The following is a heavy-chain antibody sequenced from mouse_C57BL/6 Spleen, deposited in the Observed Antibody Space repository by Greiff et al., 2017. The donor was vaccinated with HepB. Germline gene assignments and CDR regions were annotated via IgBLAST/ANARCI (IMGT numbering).Heavy chain of an antibody. CDR1: GFTFSSYA. CDR2: ISSGGDYI. J-gene: IGHJ2*01. V-gene: IGHV5-9-1*02. Sequence: EVHLVESGEGLVKPGGSLKLSCAASGFTFSSYAMSWVRQTPEKRLEWVAYISSGGDYIYYADTVKGRFTISRDNARNTLYLQMSSLKSEDTAMYYCTRDEDYSNSYYFDYWGQGTTLTVSS. D-gene: IGHD2-5*01. CDR3: TRDEDYSNSYYFDY.